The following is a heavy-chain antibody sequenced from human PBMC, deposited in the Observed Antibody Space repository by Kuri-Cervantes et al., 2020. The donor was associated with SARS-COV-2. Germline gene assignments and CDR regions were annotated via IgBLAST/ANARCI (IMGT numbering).Heavy chain of an antibody. CDR3: VRDGDHWNFDY. CDR1: GFTFSSYE. V-gene: IGHV3-74*01. CDR2: INPDGSYT. Sequence: GESLKISCAASGFTFSSYEMNWVRQAPGKGLVWVSRINPDGSYTNNADSVKSRFTLSRDNAKNMLFLQMNSLRAEDTAVYYCVRDGDHWNFDYWGQGTLVTVSS. D-gene: IGHD1-1*01. J-gene: IGHJ4*02.